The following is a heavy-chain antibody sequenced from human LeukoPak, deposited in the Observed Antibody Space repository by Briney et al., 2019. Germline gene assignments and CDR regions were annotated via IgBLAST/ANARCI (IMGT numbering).Heavy chain of an antibody. J-gene: IGHJ5*02. CDR1: GYTFTSYD. Sequence: ASVKVSCKASGYTFTSYDINWVRQATGQGLEWMGWMNPNSGNTGYAQKFQGRVTMTRNTSKSTAYMELSSLRSEVTAVYYCARGTPAAIGEFDPWGQGTLVTVSS. D-gene: IGHD2-2*01. V-gene: IGHV1-8*01. CDR3: ARGTPAAIGEFDP. CDR2: MNPNSGNT.